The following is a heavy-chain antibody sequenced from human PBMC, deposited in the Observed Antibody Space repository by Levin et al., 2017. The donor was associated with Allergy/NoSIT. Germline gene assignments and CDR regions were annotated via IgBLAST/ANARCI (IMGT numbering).Heavy chain of an antibody. J-gene: IGHJ3*02. CDR2: ISSSSSTI. Sequence: GESLKISCAASGFTFSSYSMNWVRQAPGKGLEWVSYISSSSSTIYYADSVKGRFTISRDNAKNSLYLQMNSLRAEDTAVYYCARALGRFCSGGSCYESHAFDIWGQGTMVTVSS. CDR3: ARALGRFCSGGSCYESHAFDI. CDR1: GFTFSSYS. V-gene: IGHV3-48*01. D-gene: IGHD2-15*01.